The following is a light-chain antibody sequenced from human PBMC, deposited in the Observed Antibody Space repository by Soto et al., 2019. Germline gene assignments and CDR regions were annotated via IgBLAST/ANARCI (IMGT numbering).Light chain of an antibody. CDR1: QGINSY. Sequence: DIQLTQSPSFLSASVGDRITITCRASQGINSYLAWYQQKPGKAPKLLIYAASTLQSGVPSRFIGSGFGIEFTLTISSLQPEDFATYYCQQLNSYPWTFGQGTKVEIK. CDR2: AAS. J-gene: IGKJ1*01. V-gene: IGKV1-9*01. CDR3: QQLNSYPWT.